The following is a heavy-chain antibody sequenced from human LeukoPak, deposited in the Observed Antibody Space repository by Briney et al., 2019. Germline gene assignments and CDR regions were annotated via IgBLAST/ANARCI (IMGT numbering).Heavy chain of an antibody. CDR2: VYYSGTT. Sequence: TPETLSLTCTVSGGSISGSSYYWGWLRQPPGKGLEWIGNVYYSGTTYYSPSLKSRVTISVDTSKNQFSLKLSSVTAADTAIYYCARQDTITTPGVDYWGQGTPVTVSS. J-gene: IGHJ4*02. CDR1: GGSISGSSYY. CDR3: ARQDTITTPGVDY. V-gene: IGHV4-39*01. D-gene: IGHD3-3*01.